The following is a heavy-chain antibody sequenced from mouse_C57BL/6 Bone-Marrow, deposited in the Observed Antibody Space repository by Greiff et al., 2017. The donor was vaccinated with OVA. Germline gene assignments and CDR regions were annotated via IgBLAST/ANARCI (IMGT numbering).Heavy chain of an antibody. CDR1: GFTFSDYY. Sequence: EVKVIESGGGLVQPGGSLKLSCAASGFTFSDYYMYWVRQTPEKRLEWVAYISNGGGSTYYPDTVKGRFTISRDNAKNTLYLQMSRLKSEDTAMYYCARQNYSNSYWYFDVWGTGTTVTVSS. D-gene: IGHD2-5*01. CDR3: ARQNYSNSYWYFDV. CDR2: ISNGGGST. J-gene: IGHJ1*03. V-gene: IGHV5-12*01.